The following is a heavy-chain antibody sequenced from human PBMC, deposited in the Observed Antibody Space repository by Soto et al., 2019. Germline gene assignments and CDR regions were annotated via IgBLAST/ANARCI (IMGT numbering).Heavy chain of an antibody. CDR1: YY. CDR3: ARDLGYFASDGYFDY. CDR2: ISSSGSSGRII. Sequence: YYMSWIRQAPGKGLEWVSYISSSGSSGRIIYYADSVNSRFTISRDNAKTSLYLQMDSLRAEDPAVYYCARDLGYFASDGYFDYWGQGALVTVSS. V-gene: IGHV3-11*01. D-gene: IGHD3-22*01. J-gene: IGHJ4*02.